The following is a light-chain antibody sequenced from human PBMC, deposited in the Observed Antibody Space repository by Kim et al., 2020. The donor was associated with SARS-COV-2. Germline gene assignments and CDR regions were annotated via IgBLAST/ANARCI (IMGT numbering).Light chain of an antibody. CDR2: KVS. Sequence: GQSVTISCTGTSSDVSSYNDISWYQQHPGKAPKLMIYKVSKRPSRVPGRFSGSKAGNAASLTVSGLQAEDEADYYCSSYAGSNNWIFGGGTQLTVL. J-gene: IGLJ2*01. CDR1: SSDVSSYND. CDR3: SSYAGSNNWI. V-gene: IGLV2-8*01.